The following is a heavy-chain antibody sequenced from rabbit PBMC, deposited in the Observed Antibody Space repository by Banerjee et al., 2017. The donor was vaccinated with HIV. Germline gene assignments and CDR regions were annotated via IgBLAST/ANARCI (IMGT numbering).Heavy chain of an antibody. D-gene: IGHD6-1*01. J-gene: IGHJ4*01. V-gene: IGHV1S40*01. CDR1: GFSFSSTYN. CDR3: ARGTVNNDYANAFDL. CDR2: IYGGSSGGT. Sequence: QSLEESGGDLVKPGASLTLTCTASGFSFSSTYNMCWVRQAPGKGLEWIACIYGGSSGGTHYASWAKGRFTISKTSSTTVTLQMTSLTAADTATYFCARGTVNNDYANAFDLWGQGTLVTVS.